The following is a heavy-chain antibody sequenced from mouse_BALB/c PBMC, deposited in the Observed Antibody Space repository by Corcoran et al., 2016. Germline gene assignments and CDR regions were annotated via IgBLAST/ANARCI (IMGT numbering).Heavy chain of an antibody. Sequence: QVTLKESGPGLLQPSQTLSLTCSFSGFSLSTSGMGVSWIRQPSGKGLEWLAHIYWDDDKRYNPSLKSRLTISKDTSSNQVFLKITSVDTADTATYYCARNYGSSFDYWGQGTTLTVSS. D-gene: IGHD1-1*01. CDR3: ARNYGSSFDY. CDR2: IYWDDDK. J-gene: IGHJ2*01. CDR1: GFSLSTSGMG. V-gene: IGHV8-12*01.